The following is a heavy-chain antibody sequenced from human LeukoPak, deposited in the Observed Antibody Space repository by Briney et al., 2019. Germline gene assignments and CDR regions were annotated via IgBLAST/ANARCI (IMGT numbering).Heavy chain of an antibody. CDR2: IYYSGST. CDR1: GGSISSYY. D-gene: IGHD3-22*01. V-gene: IGHV4-59*01. CDR3: ARTYDSSGTHPIDAFDI. J-gene: IGHJ3*02. Sequence: SETLSLTCTVSGGSISSYYWSWIRQPPGKGLEWIGYIYYSGSTNYNPSLKSRVTISVDTSKNQFSLKLSSVTAADTAVYYCARTYDSSGTHPIDAFDIWGQGTMVTVSS.